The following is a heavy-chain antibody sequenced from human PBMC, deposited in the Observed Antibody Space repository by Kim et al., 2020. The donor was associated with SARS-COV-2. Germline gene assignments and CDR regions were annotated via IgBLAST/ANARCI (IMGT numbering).Heavy chain of an antibody. CDR1: GGSISSSSYY. CDR3: ARCTPGDSGYDYVSYYYYGMYV. V-gene: IGHV4-39*01. D-gene: IGHD5-12*01. CDR2: IYYSGSN. J-gene: IGHJ6*02. Sequence: SETLSLTCTVSGGSISSSSYYWGWIRQPPGKGLEWIGSIYYSGSNYYNSSLKSRVTISVDTSKNQFSLKLSSVTAADTAVYYCARCTPGDSGYDYVSYYYYGMYVWGQGTTVTVSS.